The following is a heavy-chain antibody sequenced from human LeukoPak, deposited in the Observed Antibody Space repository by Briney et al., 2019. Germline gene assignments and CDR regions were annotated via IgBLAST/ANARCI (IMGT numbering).Heavy chain of an antibody. D-gene: IGHD6-6*01. J-gene: IGHJ4*02. CDR1: GFTSSNAW. CDR3: AKEVSSSHY. CDR2: IRYDGSNK. Sequence: GGSLRLPCAVLGFTSSNAWMSWVRQAPGKGLEWVAFIRYDGSNKYYADSVKGRFTISRDNSKNTLYLQMNSLRAEDTAVYYCAKEVSSSHYWGQGTLVTVSS. V-gene: IGHV3-30*02.